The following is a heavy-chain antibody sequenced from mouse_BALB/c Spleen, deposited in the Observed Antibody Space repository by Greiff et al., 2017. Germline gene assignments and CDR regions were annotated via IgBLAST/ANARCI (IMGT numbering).Heavy chain of an antibody. J-gene: IGHJ3*01. V-gene: IGHV3-1*02. D-gene: IGHD4-1*01. CDR2: IHYSGST. CDR1: GYSITSGYS. Sequence: DVKLQESGPDLVKPSQSLSLTCTVTGYSITSGYSWHWIRQFPGNKLEWMGYIHYSGSTNYNPSLKSRISITRDKSKNPFFLQLNSVTTEDTATYYCAKLGRAWFAYWGQGTLVTVSA. CDR3: AKLGRAWFAY.